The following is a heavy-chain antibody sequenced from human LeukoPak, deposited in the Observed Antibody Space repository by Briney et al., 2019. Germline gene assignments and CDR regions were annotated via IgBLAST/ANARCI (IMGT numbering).Heavy chain of an antibody. V-gene: IGHV3-23*01. J-gene: IGHJ4*02. CDR3: ARDDRSGVVVAALDY. CDR1: GFTFSNYA. CDR2: VSGSGGAT. Sequence: GGSLRLSCAASGFTFSNYAMSWVRQALGKGLEWVSGVSGSGGATYYADSVKGRFTISGDNSKNTLYLQMNSLRAEDTALYFCARDDRSGVVVAALDYWGQGTLVTVSS. D-gene: IGHD3-22*01.